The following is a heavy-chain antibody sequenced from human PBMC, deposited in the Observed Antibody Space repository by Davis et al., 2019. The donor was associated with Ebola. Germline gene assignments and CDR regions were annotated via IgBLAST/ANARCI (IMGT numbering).Heavy chain of an antibody. CDR2: ISHDGRNK. CDR3: ARDRNILWVGALYYYYYYGMNV. V-gene: IGHV3-30*04. CDR1: GFTFSIYA. D-gene: IGHD1-26*01. J-gene: IGHJ6*02. Sequence: GESLKISCAASGFTFSIYAMNWVRQAPGKGLEWVAIISHDGRNKYYGDSVKGRFTISRDNSKNTLYLQMNSLRAEDTAVYYCARDRNILWVGALYYYYYYGMNVWGQGTTVTVSS.